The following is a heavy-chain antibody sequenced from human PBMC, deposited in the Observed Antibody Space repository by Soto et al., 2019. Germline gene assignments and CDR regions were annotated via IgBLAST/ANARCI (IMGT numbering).Heavy chain of an antibody. J-gene: IGHJ6*02. CDR2: IQPDGSEK. D-gene: IGHD5-18*01. CDR1: GFTFSNYS. CDR3: ARGREHRYGTGSFYHGLDV. V-gene: IGHV3-7*05. Sequence: GGSLRLSCAASGFTFSNYSMTCVRQAPGKGLEWVANIQPDGSEKYYVDSVKGRFTISRDNAKNSLFLQMDSLRAEDTAVYYCARGREHRYGTGSFYHGLDVWGQGTTVTVSS.